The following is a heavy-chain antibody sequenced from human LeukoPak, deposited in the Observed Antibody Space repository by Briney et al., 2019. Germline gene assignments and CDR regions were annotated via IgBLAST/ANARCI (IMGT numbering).Heavy chain of an antibody. CDR1: GGSFGSYA. V-gene: IGHV1-69*04. Sequence: SVKVSCNASGGSFGSYAISWVRQAPGQGLEWMGRVIPIRYTTNYAQNFQGRLTITADNSKSTAYLEVSSLRSEDTAMYYCARQDYAYSYMDVWGEGTTITVS. CDR3: ARQDYAYSYMDV. CDR2: VIPIRYTT. J-gene: IGHJ6*03.